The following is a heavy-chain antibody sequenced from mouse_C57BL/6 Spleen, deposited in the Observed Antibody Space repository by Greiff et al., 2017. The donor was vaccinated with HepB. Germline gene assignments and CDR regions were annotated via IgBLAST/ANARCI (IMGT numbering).Heavy chain of an antibody. V-gene: IGHV1-18*01. CDR1: GYTFTDYN. J-gene: IGHJ4*01. CDR2: INPNNGGT. Sequence: DVKLQESGPELVKPGASVKIPCKASGYTFTDYNMDWVKQSHGKSLEWIGDINPNNGGTIYNQKFKGKATLTVDKSSSTAYMELRSLTSEDTAVYYCARSPITTVVAHYYAMDYWGQGTSVTVSS. CDR3: ARSPITTVVAHYYAMDY. D-gene: IGHD1-1*01.